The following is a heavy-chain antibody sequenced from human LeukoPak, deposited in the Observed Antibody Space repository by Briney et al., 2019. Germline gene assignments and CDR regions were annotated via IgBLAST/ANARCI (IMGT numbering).Heavy chain of an antibody. CDR2: ISSTSSAI. D-gene: IGHD3-16*01. J-gene: IGHJ4*02. V-gene: IGHV3-48*04. Sequence: GGSLRRSCAASGFTFSSYSMNWVRQAPGKGLEWLSYISSTSSAIYYADSLKGRFTISRDNAKNSLYLQMDSLRAEDTAVYCCARVIGSYGDSAYWGQGTLVTVSS. CDR3: ARVIGSYGDSAY. CDR1: GFTFSSYS.